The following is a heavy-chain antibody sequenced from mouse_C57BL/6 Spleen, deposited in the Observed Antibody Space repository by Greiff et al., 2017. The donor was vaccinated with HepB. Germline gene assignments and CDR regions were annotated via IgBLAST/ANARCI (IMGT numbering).Heavy chain of an antibody. Sequence: EVKLVESGPGLVKPSQSLSLSCSVSGYSITSGYYWYWIRQYPGNKREWMSYISYDGSTNYNPSLKNRITITRDTSKNKFFLKLNSVTTEDTATYYCERETIVKYYAMDYWGQGTSVTVAS. J-gene: IGHJ4*01. CDR2: ISYDGST. D-gene: IGHD2-5*01. V-gene: IGHV3-6*01. CDR1: GYSITSGYY. CDR3: ERETIVKYYAMDY.